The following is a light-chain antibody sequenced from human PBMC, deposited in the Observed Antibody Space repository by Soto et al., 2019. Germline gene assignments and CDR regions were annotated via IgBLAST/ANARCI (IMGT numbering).Light chain of an antibody. CDR2: DAS. Sequence: IHMTHSPSTLSATSGDIVTITFRASQSISKWLAWHQQKPGKAPKLLIYDASTLQSGVPPRFSGSGSGTEFTLTIRSLQPDDIATYYCQQYSSYSAWTFGQGTKVDIK. V-gene: IGKV1-5*01. CDR1: QSISKW. CDR3: QQYSSYSAWT. J-gene: IGKJ1*01.